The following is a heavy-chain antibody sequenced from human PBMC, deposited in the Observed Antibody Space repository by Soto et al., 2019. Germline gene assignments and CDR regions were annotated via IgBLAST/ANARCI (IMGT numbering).Heavy chain of an antibody. CDR1: GFSFSTTGAG. J-gene: IGHJ4*02. V-gene: IGHV2-5*01. Sequence: QIALKESGPTLVKPSQTLPLTCTFSGFSFSTTGAGVGWIRQPPGKALEWLALIFWNDAKRYSPSLRSRLTIIKDTSKNQVVLTMTNVDPVDTATYYCAYRRGGSSSGGNFDYWGQGTPVTVDS. CDR3: AYRRGGSSSGGNFDY. D-gene: IGHD2-15*01. CDR2: IFWNDAK.